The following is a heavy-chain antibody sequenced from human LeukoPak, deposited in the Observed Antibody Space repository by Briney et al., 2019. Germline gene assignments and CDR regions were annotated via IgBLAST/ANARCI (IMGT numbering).Heavy chain of an antibody. CDR1: GYTFTGYY. CDR3: ATQSPDILTGTQN. Sequence: ASVKVSCKASGYTFTGYYMHWVRQAPGQGLEWMGWINPNSGGTNYAQNFQGWVTMTRDTSISTAYMELSSLRSEDTAVYYCATQSPDILTGTQNWGQGTLVTVSS. J-gene: IGHJ4*02. V-gene: IGHV1-2*04. D-gene: IGHD3-9*01. CDR2: INPNSGGT.